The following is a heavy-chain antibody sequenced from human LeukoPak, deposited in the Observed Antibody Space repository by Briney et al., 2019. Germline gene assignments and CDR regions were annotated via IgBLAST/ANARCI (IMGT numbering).Heavy chain of an antibody. CDR1: GGSVSSGSYY. CDR2: IYYSGST. D-gene: IGHD2-8*01. Sequence: SETLSLTCTVSGGSVSSGSYYWSWIRQPPGKGLEWIGYIYYSGSTNYNPSLKSRVTISVDTSKNQCSLKLSSVTTADTAVYYCTRSTNLEAFDIWGQGTMVTVSS. CDR3: TRSTNLEAFDI. J-gene: IGHJ3*02. V-gene: IGHV4-61*01.